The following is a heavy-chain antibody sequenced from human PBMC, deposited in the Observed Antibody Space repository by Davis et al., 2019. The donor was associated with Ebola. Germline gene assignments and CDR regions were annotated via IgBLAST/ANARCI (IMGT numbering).Heavy chain of an antibody. D-gene: IGHD6-13*01. V-gene: IGHV5-51*01. Sequence: GESLKISCKASGYSFTSYWVAWVRQMPGKGLEWMGFMYPGDSDTRYSPSFQGQVTISADKSLSVAYLQRNSLKASDTATYYCTRRGAAAADGLDVWGQGTTVTVSS. CDR1: GYSFTSYW. CDR3: TRRGAAAADGLDV. CDR2: MYPGDSDT. J-gene: IGHJ6*02.